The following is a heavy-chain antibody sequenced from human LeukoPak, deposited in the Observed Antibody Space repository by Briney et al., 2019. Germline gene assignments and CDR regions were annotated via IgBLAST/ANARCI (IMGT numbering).Heavy chain of an antibody. D-gene: IGHD1-26*01. CDR2: IEQDGSQK. CDR3: ARNSGSNPFDY. V-gene: IGHV3-7*01. Sequence: PGGSLRLSCAASGFTFSDAWLSWVRQAPGKGLEWVASIEQDGSQKYYVDSVRGRFTISRDNAKNSVYLQTNSLRVEDTAVYYCARNSGSNPFDYWGQGTLVTVSS. CDR1: GFTFSDAW. J-gene: IGHJ4*02.